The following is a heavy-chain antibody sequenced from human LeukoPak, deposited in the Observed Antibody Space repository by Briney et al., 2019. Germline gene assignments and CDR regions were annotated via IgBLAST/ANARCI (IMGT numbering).Heavy chain of an antibody. D-gene: IGHD3-22*01. CDR1: GYTFTSYG. Sequence: ASVKVSCKASGYTFTSYGISWVRQAPGQGLEWMGIINPSGGSTSYAQKFQGRVTMTRDTSTSTVYMELSSLRSEDTAVYYCARGGYYYDSSGYSPADECFDYWGQGTLVTVSS. CDR3: ARGGYYYDSSGYSPADECFDY. CDR2: INPSGGST. J-gene: IGHJ4*02. V-gene: IGHV1-46*01.